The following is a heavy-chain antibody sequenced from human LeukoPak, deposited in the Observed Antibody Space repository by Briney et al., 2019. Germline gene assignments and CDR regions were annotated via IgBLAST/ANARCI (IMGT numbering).Heavy chain of an antibody. CDR2: INHSGST. J-gene: IGHJ4*02. D-gene: IGHD3-22*01. Sequence: SETLSLTCAVYGGSFSGYYWSWIRQPPGKGLEWIGEINHSGSTNYNPSLKSRVTISVDTSKNQFSLKLSSVTAADTAVYYCARGPYYYDSSGYFHWGQGTLVTVSS. CDR1: GGSFSGYY. CDR3: ARGPYYYDSSGYFH. V-gene: IGHV4-34*01.